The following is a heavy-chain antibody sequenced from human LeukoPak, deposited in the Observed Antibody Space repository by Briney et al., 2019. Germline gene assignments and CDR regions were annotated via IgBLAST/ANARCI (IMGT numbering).Heavy chain of an antibody. CDR1: GGSIRSYY. V-gene: IGHV4-59*08. D-gene: IGHD3-3*01. J-gene: IGHJ3*02. CDR3: ARQRSVAFDI. Sequence: SETLSLTCTVSGGSIRSYYWSWIRQPPGKGLEWIGYIYYSGSTNYNPSLKSRVTISVDTSKNQFSLKLSSVTAADTAVYYCARQRSVAFDIWGQGTMVTVSS. CDR2: IYYSGST.